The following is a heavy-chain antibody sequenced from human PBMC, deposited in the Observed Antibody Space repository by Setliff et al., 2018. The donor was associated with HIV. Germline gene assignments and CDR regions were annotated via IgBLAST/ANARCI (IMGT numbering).Heavy chain of an antibody. Sequence: GGSLRLSCAASGFTFSRYSMNWVRPAPGKGLEWVSSISSGTRYIHYADSVKGRFTISRDNVKIALSLQMNSRRAADTAVYYCAKNPGRRGYYDWGQGTLVTVSS. D-gene: IGHD3-22*01. CDR2: ISSGTRYI. V-gene: IGHV3-21*01. CDR3: AKNPGRRGYYD. J-gene: IGHJ4*02. CDR1: GFTFSRYS.